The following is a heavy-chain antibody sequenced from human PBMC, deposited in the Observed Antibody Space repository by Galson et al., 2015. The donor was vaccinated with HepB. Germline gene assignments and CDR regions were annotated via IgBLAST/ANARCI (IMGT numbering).Heavy chain of an antibody. CDR1: GYTFTGYY. Sequence: SCQASGYTFTGYYMHWVRQAPGQGLEWMGWINPNSGGTNYAQKFQGWVTMTRDTSISTAYMELSRLRSDDTAVYYCARGPAINHYDILAPFDYWGQGTLVTVSS. CDR3: ARGPAINHYDILAPFDY. D-gene: IGHD3-9*01. J-gene: IGHJ4*02. CDR2: INPNSGGT. V-gene: IGHV1-2*04.